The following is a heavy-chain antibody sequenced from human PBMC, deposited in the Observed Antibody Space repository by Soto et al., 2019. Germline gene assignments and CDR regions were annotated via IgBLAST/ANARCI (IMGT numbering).Heavy chain of an antibody. CDR2: ISSSGSTT. CDR1: GFSLSDYY. V-gene: IGHV3-11*01. CDR3: ARVRGDSSGSYYFDY. J-gene: IGHJ4*02. D-gene: IGHD3-22*01. Sequence: LNLSCASSGFSLSDYYMSLILQAPGEGLEWVSYISSSGSTTHYADSVKGRFTISKDNAKNSVYLQMNSLRAEDTAVYYCARVRGDSSGSYYFDYWGQGTLVTVSS.